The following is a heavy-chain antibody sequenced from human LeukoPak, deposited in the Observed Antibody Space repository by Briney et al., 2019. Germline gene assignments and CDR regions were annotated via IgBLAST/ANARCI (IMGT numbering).Heavy chain of an antibody. V-gene: IGHV1-69*13. CDR3: ARRAILAGYPYYFDY. CDR2: IIPIFGTA. Sequence: GASVKVSCKASGGTFSSCAISWVRQAPGQGLEWMGGIIPIFGTANYAQKFQGRVTITADESTSTAYMELSSLRSEDTAVYYCARRAILAGYPYYFDYWGQGTLVTVSS. J-gene: IGHJ4*02. CDR1: GGTFSSCA. D-gene: IGHD3-9*01.